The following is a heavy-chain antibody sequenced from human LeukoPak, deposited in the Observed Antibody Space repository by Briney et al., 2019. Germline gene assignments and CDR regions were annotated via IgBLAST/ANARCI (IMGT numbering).Heavy chain of an antibody. V-gene: IGHV3-23*01. J-gene: IGHJ4*02. Sequence: GGSLRLSCAASGFTFSSYAMSWVRQAPGKGLEWVSAISGSGGSTYYADSVKGRFTISRDNSKNTLYLEMNSLRAEDTAVYYCAKGSSRIDYYFDYWGQGTLVTVSS. CDR3: AKGSSRIDYYFDY. D-gene: IGHD6-13*01. CDR1: GFTFSSYA. CDR2: ISGSGGST.